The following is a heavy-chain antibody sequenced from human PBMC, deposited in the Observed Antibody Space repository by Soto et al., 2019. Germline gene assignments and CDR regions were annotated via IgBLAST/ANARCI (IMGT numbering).Heavy chain of an antibody. CDR1: GGSFSGYY. Sequence: QVQLQQWGAGLLKPSETLSLTCAVYGGSFSGYYWSWIRQPPGKGLAWIGEVNHSGSTNYNPSLKRRVTIAVDASKTQISLKLSSVTAADTAVYYCARQSSRYGGPNYLDYWGQGTLVTVSS. CDR3: ARQSSRYGGPNYLDY. J-gene: IGHJ4*02. CDR2: VNHSGST. D-gene: IGHD4-17*01. V-gene: IGHV4-34*01.